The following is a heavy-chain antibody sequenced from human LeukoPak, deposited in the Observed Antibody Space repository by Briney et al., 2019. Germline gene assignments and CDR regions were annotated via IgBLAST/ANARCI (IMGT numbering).Heavy chain of an antibody. J-gene: IGHJ4*02. D-gene: IGHD3-3*01. CDR1: GFTFSSYA. Sequence: PGGSLRLSCAASGFTFSSYAMHWVRRAPAKGRERGAVISYDGSNKYYADSVKSRFTISRDNSKNTLYPQMHSLQAEDTAVYYCARDERGLQFLDYWGQGTLVTVSS. CDR3: ARDERGLQFLDY. V-gene: IGHV3-30-3*01. CDR2: ISYDGSNK.